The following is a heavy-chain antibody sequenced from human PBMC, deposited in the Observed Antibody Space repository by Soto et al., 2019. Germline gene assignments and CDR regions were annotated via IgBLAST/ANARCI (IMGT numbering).Heavy chain of an antibody. V-gene: IGHV1-69*02. CDR2: IIPIFGIT. CDR3: ARSSGYGDSSEGLDI. Sequence: QVPLVQSGAEVKKPGSSVRVSCKASGGTFNNCTISWVRQAPGQGLEWMGRIIPIFGITNYAQKFQGRVTITADKSTSTAYMELSSLRSEDMAVYYCARSSGYGDSSEGLDIWGQGTMVTVSS. J-gene: IGHJ3*02. D-gene: IGHD4-17*01. CDR1: GGTFNNCT.